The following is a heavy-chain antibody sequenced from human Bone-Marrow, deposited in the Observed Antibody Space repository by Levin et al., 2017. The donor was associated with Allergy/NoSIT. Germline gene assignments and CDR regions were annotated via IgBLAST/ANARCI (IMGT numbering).Heavy chain of an antibody. J-gene: IGHJ3*02. D-gene: IGHD6-6*01. CDR3: AKSGTYSSSSGAFDI. CDR1: GFSFARYA. Sequence: SLKISCAASGFSFARYAMHWVRQAPGKGLEWVSSVSWNSGNVDYADSVKGRFTLSRDNAKNSLYLQLSSLKPDDTALYYCAKSGTYSSSSGAFDIWGQETRVTVSS. CDR2: VSWNSGNV. V-gene: IGHV3-9*01.